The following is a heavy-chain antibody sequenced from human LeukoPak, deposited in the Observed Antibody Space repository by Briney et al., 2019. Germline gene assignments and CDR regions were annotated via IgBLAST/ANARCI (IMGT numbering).Heavy chain of an antibody. CDR1: GFTFNNYA. Sequence: GGSLRLSCAASGFTFNNYAMSWVRQAPGKGLEWVSVISGSGPTTYYADSVKGRFTISRDNAKNSLYLQMNSLRAEDTAVYYCARDKYYYDSSGHDYWGQGTLVTVSS. V-gene: IGHV3-23*01. CDR2: ISGSGPTT. CDR3: ARDKYYYDSSGHDY. J-gene: IGHJ4*02. D-gene: IGHD3-22*01.